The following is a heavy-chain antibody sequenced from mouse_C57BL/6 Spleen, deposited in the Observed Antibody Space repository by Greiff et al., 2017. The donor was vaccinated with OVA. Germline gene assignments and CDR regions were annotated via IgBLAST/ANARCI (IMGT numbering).Heavy chain of an antibody. CDR1: GYTFTSYW. Sequence: QVQLQQPGAELVKPGASVKLSCKASGYTFTSYWMHWVKQRPGQGLEWIGMIHPNSGSTNYNEKFKSKATLTVDKSSSTAYMQLSSLTSEDSAVYYCARSDYGSSFFAYWGQGTLVTGSA. CDR3: ARSDYGSSFFAY. CDR2: IHPNSGST. V-gene: IGHV1-64*01. D-gene: IGHD1-1*01. J-gene: IGHJ3*01.